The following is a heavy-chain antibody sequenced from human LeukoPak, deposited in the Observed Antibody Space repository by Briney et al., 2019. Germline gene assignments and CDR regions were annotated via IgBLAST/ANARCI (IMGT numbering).Heavy chain of an antibody. CDR3: ARGAYYYED. V-gene: IGHV3-48*01. Sequence: GGSLRLSCAASGFTFSSYAMNWVRQAPGKGLEWVSYISSSSSTIYYADSVKGRFAISRDNAKNSLYLQMNSLRAEDTAVYYCARGAYYYEDWGQGTLVTVSS. CDR2: ISSSSSTI. D-gene: IGHD3-22*01. J-gene: IGHJ4*02. CDR1: GFTFSSYA.